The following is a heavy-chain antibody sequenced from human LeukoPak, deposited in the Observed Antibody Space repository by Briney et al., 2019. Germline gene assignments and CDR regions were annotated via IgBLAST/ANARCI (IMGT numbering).Heavy chain of an antibody. CDR1: GGSISNSGHY. V-gene: IGHV4-39*07. CDR2: VYFGGST. J-gene: IGHJ5*02. CDR3: ARAPYYYGSGSYFWFDP. D-gene: IGHD3-10*01. Sequence: SETLSLTCSVSGGSISNSGHYWGWLRQPPGKGLEWIGSVYFGGSTYYNPSLKSRVTISVDTSKNQFSLRVNSVTAADTAVYYCARAPYYYGSGSYFWFDPWGQGTLVTVSS.